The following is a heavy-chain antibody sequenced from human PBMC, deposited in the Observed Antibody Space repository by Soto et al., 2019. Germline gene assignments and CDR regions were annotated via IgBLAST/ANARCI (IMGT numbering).Heavy chain of an antibody. Sequence: QVQLVQSGAEVKKPGASVKVSCKASGYTFTTYAIHWVRQAPGQRLEWMGWINTGNGNTEYSQTFQGRVTITRDSSASTAYTELRSLISEDTAMYYGTRVNTIYLNPYYCAYGMDVWGQGTTVTVAS. CDR1: GYTFTTYA. CDR3: TRVNTIYLNPYYCAYGMDV. V-gene: IGHV1-3*04. J-gene: IGHJ6*02. D-gene: IGHD3-9*01. CDR2: INTGNGNT.